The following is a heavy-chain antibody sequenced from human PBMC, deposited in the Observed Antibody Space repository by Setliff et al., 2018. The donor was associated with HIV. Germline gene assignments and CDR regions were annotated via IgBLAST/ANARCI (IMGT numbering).Heavy chain of an antibody. CDR1: GYTFTSYG. CDR3: AREGDTAMVTGAFDI. J-gene: IGHJ3*02. D-gene: IGHD5-18*01. Sequence: ASVKVSCKASGYTFTSYGISWVRQAPGQGLEWMGWISAYNGNTNYAQKLQGRVTMTTDTSTSTAYMELRSLRSGDTAVYYCAREGDTAMVTGAFDIWGQGTMVTVSS. CDR2: ISAYNGNT. V-gene: IGHV1-18*01.